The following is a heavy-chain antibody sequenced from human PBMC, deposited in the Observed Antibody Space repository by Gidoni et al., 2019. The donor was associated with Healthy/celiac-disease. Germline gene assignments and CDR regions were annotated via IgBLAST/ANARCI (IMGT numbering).Heavy chain of an antibody. D-gene: IGHD2-2*01. J-gene: IGHJ6*02. Sequence: QVQLVQSGAEVKKPGASVKVSCKASGYTFTSYYLHWVRQAPGQGLEWMGIINPSGGSTSYAQKFQGRVTMTRDTSTSTVYMELSSLRSEDTAVYYCASSGGGPLVVPAGGYYGMDVWGQGTTVTVSS. CDR3: ASSGGGPLVVPAGGYYGMDV. CDR2: INPSGGST. V-gene: IGHV1-46*03. CDR1: GYTFTSYY.